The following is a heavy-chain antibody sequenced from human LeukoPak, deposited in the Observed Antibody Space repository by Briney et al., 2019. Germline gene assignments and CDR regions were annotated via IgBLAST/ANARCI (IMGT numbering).Heavy chain of an antibody. CDR3: ASGGSGELSGDGLDY. Sequence: PGGSLRLSCAASGFTFSSYGMHWVRQAPGKGLEWVAFIRYDGSNKYYADSVKGRFTISRDNSKNTLYLQMNSLRAEDTAVYYCASGGSGELSGDGLDYWGQGTLVTVSS. CDR2: IRYDGSNK. V-gene: IGHV3-30*02. J-gene: IGHJ4*02. CDR1: GFTFSSYG. D-gene: IGHD3-10*01.